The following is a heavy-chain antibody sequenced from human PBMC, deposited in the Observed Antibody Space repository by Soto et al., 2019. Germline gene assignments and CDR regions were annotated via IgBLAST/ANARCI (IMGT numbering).Heavy chain of an antibody. CDR3: ARDAGYDYVWGSYRPYYFDY. Sequence: QVQLQESGPGLVKPSETLSLTCTVSGGSISSYYWSWIRQPPGKGLEWIGYIYYSGSTNYNPSLKSRVTISVDTSKNQFSLKLSSVTAADTAVYYCARDAGYDYVWGSYRPYYFDYWGQGTLVTVSS. CDR1: GGSISSYY. CDR2: IYYSGST. D-gene: IGHD3-16*02. J-gene: IGHJ4*02. V-gene: IGHV4-59*01.